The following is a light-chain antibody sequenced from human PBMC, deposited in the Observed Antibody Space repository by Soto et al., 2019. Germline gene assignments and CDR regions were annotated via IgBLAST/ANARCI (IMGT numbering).Light chain of an antibody. CDR2: DVS. CDR1: SSDVGGYNY. J-gene: IGLJ1*01. Sequence: QSVLTQPRSVSGSPGQSVTISCTGTSSDVGGYNYVPWYQQHPGKAPKLMIYDVSKRPSGVPDRFSGSKSGNTASLTISGLQAEDEADYKCCSSAGSDPQYVFGTGTKVTV. V-gene: IGLV2-11*01. CDR3: CSSAGSDPQYV.